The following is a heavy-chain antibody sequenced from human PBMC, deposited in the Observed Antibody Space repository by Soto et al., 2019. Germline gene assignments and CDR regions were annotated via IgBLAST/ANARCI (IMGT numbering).Heavy chain of an antibody. CDR2: VSANGQGI. Sequence: GGSLRLSCVASGFTFSSSAISWVGQAPGKGLEWVSAVSANGQGIYYADSVRGRFTISRDNSKNTVFLHMDSLSAEDTAVYYCAKDRHYPRDYFHYWGQGTLVTVSS. J-gene: IGHJ4*02. CDR1: GFTFSSSA. V-gene: IGHV3-23*01. D-gene: IGHD3-10*01. CDR3: AKDRHYPRDYFHY.